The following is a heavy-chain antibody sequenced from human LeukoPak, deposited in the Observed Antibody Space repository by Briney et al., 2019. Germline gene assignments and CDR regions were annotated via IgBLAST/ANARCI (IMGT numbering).Heavy chain of an antibody. Sequence: SGTLSLTCAVSGGSISSSNWWSWVRQPPGKGLEWIGEIYHSGSTNYNPSLKSRVTISVDKSKNQFSLKLSSVTAADTAVYYCARDEGVRVLNRGFDPWGQGTLVTVSS. CDR2: IYHSGST. V-gene: IGHV4-4*02. CDR3: ARDEGVRVLNRGFDP. CDR1: GGSISSSNW. D-gene: IGHD3-10*01. J-gene: IGHJ5*02.